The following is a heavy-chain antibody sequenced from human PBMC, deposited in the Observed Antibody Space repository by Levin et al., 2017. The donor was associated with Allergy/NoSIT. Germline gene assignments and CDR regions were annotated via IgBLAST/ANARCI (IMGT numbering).Heavy chain of an antibody. CDR3: ARHRRYCSGGSCYIDY. V-gene: IGHV5-10-1*01. J-gene: IGHJ4*02. Sequence: GESLKISCKGSGYSFTSYWISWVRQMPGKGLEWMGRIDPSDSYTNYSPSFQGHVTISADKSISTAYLQWSSLKASDTAMYYCARHRRYCSGGSCYIDYWGQGTLVTVSS. D-gene: IGHD2-15*01. CDR1: GYSFTSYW. CDR2: IDPSDSYT.